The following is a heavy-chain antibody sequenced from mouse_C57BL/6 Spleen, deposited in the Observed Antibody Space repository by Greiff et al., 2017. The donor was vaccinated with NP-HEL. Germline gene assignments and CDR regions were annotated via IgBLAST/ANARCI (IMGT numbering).Heavy chain of an antibody. CDR3: VSHYSNYNYAMDY. CDR1: GFSFNTYA. J-gene: IGHJ4*01. D-gene: IGHD2-5*01. Sequence: DVHLVESGGGLVQPQGSLKLSCAASGFSFNTYAMNWVRQAPGKGLEWVARIRSKSNNYATYYADSVKDRFTISRDDSESMLYLQMNNLKTEDTAMYYCVSHYSNYNYAMDYWGQGTSVTVSS. V-gene: IGHV10-1*01. CDR2: IRSKSNNYAT.